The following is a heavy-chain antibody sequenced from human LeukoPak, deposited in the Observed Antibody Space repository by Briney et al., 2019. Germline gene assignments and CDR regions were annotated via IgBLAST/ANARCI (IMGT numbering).Heavy chain of an antibody. CDR3: AKDFSETLIAAAPSVNYFDY. J-gene: IGHJ4*02. D-gene: IGHD6-13*01. V-gene: IGHV1-69*04. Sequence: GASVKVSCKASGGTFSSYAISWVRQAPGQGLEWMGRIIPILGIANYAQKFQGRVTITADKSTSTAYMELSSLRSEDTALYYCAKDFSETLIAAAPSVNYFDYWGQGTLVTVSS. CDR1: GGTFSSYA. CDR2: IIPILGIA.